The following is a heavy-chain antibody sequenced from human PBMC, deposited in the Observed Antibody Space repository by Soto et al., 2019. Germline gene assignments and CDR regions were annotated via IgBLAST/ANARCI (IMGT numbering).Heavy chain of an antibody. CDR2: ISVYNGNT. Sequence: ASVKVSCKASGYTFTTYGISWVRQAPGQGLEWMGWISVYNGNTNYAERLQGRVTMTTDTSTSTVYMELWRLRSDGTAMYYCARSYSYGSYWYFDLWGRGTLVTVSS. CDR1: GYTFTTYG. D-gene: IGHD5-18*01. V-gene: IGHV1-18*04. J-gene: IGHJ2*01. CDR3: ARSYSYGSYWYFDL.